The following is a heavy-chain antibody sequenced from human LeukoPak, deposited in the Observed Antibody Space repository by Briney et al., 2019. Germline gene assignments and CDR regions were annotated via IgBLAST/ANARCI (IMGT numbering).Heavy chain of an antibody. CDR2: IYYSGST. D-gene: IGHD2-15*01. CDR1: GGSISSSSYY. J-gene: IGHJ4*02. CDR3: ASLLMSARGPYFDY. V-gene: IGHV4-39*07. Sequence: SETLSLTCTVSGGSISSSSYYWGWIRQPPGKGLEWIGSIYYSGSTYYNPSLKSRVTISVDTSKNQFSLKLSSVTAADTAMYYCASLLMSARGPYFDYWGQGALVTVSS.